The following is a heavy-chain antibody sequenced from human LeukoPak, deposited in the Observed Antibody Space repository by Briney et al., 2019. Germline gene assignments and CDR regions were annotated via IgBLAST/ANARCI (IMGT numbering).Heavy chain of an antibody. CDR3: ARPNRIAVAGAFDY. J-gene: IGHJ4*02. Sequence: PGGSLRLSCAASGFTFSSYAMHWVRQVPGKGLEWVAVISYDGSNKYYADSVKGRFTISRDNSKNTLYMQMNSLRAEDTAVYYCARPNRIAVAGAFDYWGKGTLVTVSS. CDR1: GFTFSSYA. V-gene: IGHV3-30-3*01. D-gene: IGHD6-19*01. CDR2: ISYDGSNK.